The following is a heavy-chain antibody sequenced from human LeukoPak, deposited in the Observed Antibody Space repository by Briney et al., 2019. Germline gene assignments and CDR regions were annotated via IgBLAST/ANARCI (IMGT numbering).Heavy chain of an antibody. CDR3: AKDLAVITFGGVIVIPNDAFDI. V-gene: IGHV3-23*01. CDR2: ISGSGGST. D-gene: IGHD3-16*02. J-gene: IGHJ3*02. Sequence: GGSLRLSCAASGFTFSSYGMSWVRQAPGKGLEWVSAISGSGGSTYYADSVKGRFTISRDNSKNTLYLQMNSLRAEDTAVYYCAKDLAVITFGGVIVIPNDAFDIWGQGTMVTVSS. CDR1: GFTFSSYG.